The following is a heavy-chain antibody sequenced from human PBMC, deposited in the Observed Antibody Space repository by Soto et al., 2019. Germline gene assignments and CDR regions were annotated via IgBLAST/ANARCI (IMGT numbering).Heavy chain of an antibody. CDR3: ARHMIAVAPSGDYFEY. V-gene: IGHV4-59*08. J-gene: IGHJ4*02. CDR1: GGSISSYY. D-gene: IGHD6-19*01. CDR2: IYYSGST. Sequence: ETLSLTCTVSGGSISSYYWSWIRQPPGKGLEWIGYIYYSGSTNYNPSLKSRVTISVDTSKNQFSLKLSSVTAADTAVYYCARHMIAVAPSGDYFEYWGQGTLVTVSS.